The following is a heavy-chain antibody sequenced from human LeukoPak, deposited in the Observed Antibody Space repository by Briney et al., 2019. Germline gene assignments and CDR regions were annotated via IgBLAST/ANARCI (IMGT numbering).Heavy chain of an antibody. V-gene: IGHV1-2*02. CDR3: ARAYSGYEAFDY. J-gene: IGHJ4*02. D-gene: IGHD5-12*01. CDR2: INPNSGGT. CDR1: GYTFSGYY. Sequence: GASVTVSCKASGYTFSGYYIHWVRQAPGQGLEWMGWINPNSGGTNYAQKFQGRVTMTRDTSTTYMELSRLTSDDTAVYYCARAYSGYEAFDYWGQGTLVTVSS.